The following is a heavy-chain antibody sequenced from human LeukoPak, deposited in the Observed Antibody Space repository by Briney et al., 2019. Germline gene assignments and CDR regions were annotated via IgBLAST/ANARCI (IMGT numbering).Heavy chain of an antibody. CDR1: GFTFDDYA. V-gene: IGHV3-9*03. J-gene: IGHJ4*02. CDR3: AKGREGYPTAAYFDY. Sequence: PGGSLRLSCAASGFTFDDYAMHWVRQAPGKGLEWVSGITWNSGSIGYADSVKGRFTISRDNAKNSLYLQMNSLRAEDMALYYCAKGREGYPTAAYFDYWGQGTLVTVSS. CDR2: ITWNSGSI. D-gene: IGHD5-24*01.